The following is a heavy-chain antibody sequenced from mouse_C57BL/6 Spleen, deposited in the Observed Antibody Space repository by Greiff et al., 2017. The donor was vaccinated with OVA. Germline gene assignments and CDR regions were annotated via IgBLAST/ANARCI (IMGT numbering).Heavy chain of an antibody. V-gene: IGHV1-42*01. CDR2: INPSTGGT. CDR3: ARYYSNRFDY. D-gene: IGHD2-5*01. CDR1: GYSFTGYY. J-gene: IGHJ2*01. Sequence: LVESGPELVKPGASVKISCKASGYSFTGYYMNWVKQSPEKSLEWIGEINPSTGGTTYNQKFKAKATLTVDKSSSTAYMQLKSLTSEDSAVYYCARYYSNRFDYWGQGTTLTVSS.